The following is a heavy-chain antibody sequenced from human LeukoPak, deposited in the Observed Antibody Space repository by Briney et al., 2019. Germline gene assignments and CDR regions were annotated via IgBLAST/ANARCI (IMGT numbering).Heavy chain of an antibody. J-gene: IGHJ5*02. D-gene: IGHD1-14*01. CDR1: GYTFTGYY. CDR3: ARDVAGELNHFDWFDP. V-gene: IGHV1-2*02. Sequence: ASVKVSCKASGYTFTGYYMHWVRQAPGQGLEWMGWINPNSGGTNYVQKFQGRVTLTCDTSVSTAYMELRRLRSDDTAVYYCARDVAGELNHFDWFDPWGQGTLVTVSS. CDR2: INPNSGGT.